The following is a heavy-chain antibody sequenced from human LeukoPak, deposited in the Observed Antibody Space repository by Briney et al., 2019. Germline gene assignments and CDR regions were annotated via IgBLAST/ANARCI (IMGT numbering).Heavy chain of an antibody. CDR3: AKDLQGYCSGGSCSRYYWYFDL. J-gene: IGHJ2*01. Sequence: GGSLRLSCAASGFTFSSYAMSWVRQAPGKGLEWVSAISGSGGSTYYADSVKGRFTISRDNSKNTLYLQMNSLRAEDTAVYYCAKDLQGYCSGGSCSRYYWYFDLWGRGTLVTVSS. D-gene: IGHD2-15*01. V-gene: IGHV3-23*01. CDR2: ISGSGGST. CDR1: GFTFSSYA.